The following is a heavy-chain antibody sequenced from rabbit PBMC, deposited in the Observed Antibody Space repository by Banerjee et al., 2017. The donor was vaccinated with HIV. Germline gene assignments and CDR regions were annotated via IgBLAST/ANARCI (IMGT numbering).Heavy chain of an antibody. D-gene: IGHD6-1*01. CDR3: ARDQYGGYAGYDYAYYGMDL. J-gene: IGHJ6*01. Sequence: QSLEESGGGLVKPEGSLTLTCTASGFDFSSNVMCWVRQAPGKGLEWIGCIFTGSGSTYYASWAKGRFTISKTSSTTVTLQMTSLTAADTATYFCARDQYGGYAGYDYAYYGMDLWGQGTLVTVS. V-gene: IGHV1S40*01. CDR1: GFDFSSNV. CDR2: IFTGSGST.